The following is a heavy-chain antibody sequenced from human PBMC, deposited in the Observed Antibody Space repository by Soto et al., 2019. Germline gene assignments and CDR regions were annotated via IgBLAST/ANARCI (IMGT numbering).Heavy chain of an antibody. CDR2: SNHSGST. CDR1: GGSFSGYY. D-gene: IGHD3-22*01. CDR3: ARGIRSRRITMIVVASPFYYFDY. Sequence: QVQLQQWGAGLLKPSETLSLTCAVYGGSFSGYYWSWIRQPPGKGLEWIGESNHSGSTNYKQSLKSRVTISVATTKNQFSLKLSSVTDADTAVYYCARGIRSRRITMIVVASPFYYFDYWGQGTLVTVSS. V-gene: IGHV4-34*01. J-gene: IGHJ4*02.